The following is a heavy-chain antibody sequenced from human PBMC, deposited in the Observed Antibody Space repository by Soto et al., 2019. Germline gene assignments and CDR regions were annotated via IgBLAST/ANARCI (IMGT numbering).Heavy chain of an antibody. D-gene: IGHD2-2*01. Sequence: GGSLRLSCAASGFTFSSYSMNWVRQAPGKGLEWVSYISSSSSTIYYADSVKGRFTISRDNAKNSLYLQMNSLRSEDTAVYYCARGRIADMTESIGYWGQGTLVTVSS. CDR1: GFTFSSYS. CDR2: ISSSSSTI. V-gene: IGHV3-48*01. J-gene: IGHJ4*02. CDR3: ARGRIADMTESIGY.